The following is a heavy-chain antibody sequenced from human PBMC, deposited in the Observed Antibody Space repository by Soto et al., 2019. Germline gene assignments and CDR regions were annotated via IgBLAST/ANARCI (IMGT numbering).Heavy chain of an antibody. CDR2: INHSGST. Sequence: XATLSLTCAVYGGSFSGYYWSWIRQPPGKGLEWIGEINHSGSTNYNPSLESRLTISVDTSKNQLSLRVRSVTAADTAVYYCARDWASHGMDVWGQGTTVTVSS. V-gene: IGHV4-34*01. CDR1: GGSFSGYY. D-gene: IGHD3-16*01. CDR3: ARDWASHGMDV. J-gene: IGHJ6*02.